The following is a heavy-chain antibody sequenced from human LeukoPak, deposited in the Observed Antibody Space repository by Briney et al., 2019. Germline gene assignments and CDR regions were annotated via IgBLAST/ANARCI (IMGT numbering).Heavy chain of an antibody. Sequence: KPSETLSLTCTVSGGSISSSSYYLGWIRQPPGKGLEWIGSIYYSGSTYYNPSLKSRVTISVDTSKNQFSLKLSSVTAADTAVYYCAAGLTIFGRGWFDPWGQGTLVTVSS. CDR2: IYYSGST. V-gene: IGHV4-39*01. J-gene: IGHJ5*02. CDR1: GGSISSSSYY. D-gene: IGHD3-3*01. CDR3: AAGLTIFGRGWFDP.